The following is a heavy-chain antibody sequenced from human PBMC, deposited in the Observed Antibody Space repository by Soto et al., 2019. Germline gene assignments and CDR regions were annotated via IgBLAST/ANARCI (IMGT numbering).Heavy chain of an antibody. CDR3: AKDGEYSSSSFDY. D-gene: IGHD6-6*01. Sequence: GGSLRLSCAASGFTFSSYGMHWVRQAPGKGLEWVAVISYDGSNKYYADSVKGRFTISRDNSKNTLYLQMNSLRAEDTAVYYCAKDGEYSSSSFDYWGQETLVTAPQ. CDR1: GFTFSSYG. CDR2: ISYDGSNK. V-gene: IGHV3-30*18. J-gene: IGHJ4*02.